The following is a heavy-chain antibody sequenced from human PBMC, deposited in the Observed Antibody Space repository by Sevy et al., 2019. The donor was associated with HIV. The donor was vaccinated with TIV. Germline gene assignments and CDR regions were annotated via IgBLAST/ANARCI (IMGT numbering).Heavy chain of an antibody. J-gene: IGHJ4*02. D-gene: IGHD1-1*01. Sequence: GESLKISCAASGFTFSNAWMSWVRQAPGKGLEWVGRIKSKTYGWTTYYAAPVQSRLTISRDDSKNTLYLQMNSLKTEDTAIYYCTTDSKERGLSALLDYWGQGTLVTVSS. V-gene: IGHV3-15*01. CDR3: TTDSKERGLSALLDY. CDR2: IKSKTYGWTT. CDR1: GFTFSNAW.